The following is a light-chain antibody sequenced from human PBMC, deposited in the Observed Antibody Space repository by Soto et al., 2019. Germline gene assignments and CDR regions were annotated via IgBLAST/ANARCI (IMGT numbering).Light chain of an antibody. Sequence: EIVLTQSPATLSLSPGERGTLSCRASQSVSTYLAWYQRKPGQAPRLLIYDASKRATGIPARFSGSGSGTDFTLTITSLEPEDFGVYYCQQRSNWPPTWTFGQGTKVEI. CDR1: QSVSTY. CDR3: QQRSNWPPTWT. V-gene: IGKV3-11*01. CDR2: DAS. J-gene: IGKJ1*01.